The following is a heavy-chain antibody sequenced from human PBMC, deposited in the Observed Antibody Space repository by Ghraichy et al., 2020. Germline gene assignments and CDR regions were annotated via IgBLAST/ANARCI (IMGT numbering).Heavy chain of an antibody. CDR1: GGSISSYF. D-gene: IGHD1-20*01. J-gene: IGHJ4*02. CDR2: LHHSGST. CDR3: ARPGITGTTSPFDY. Sequence: ETLSLTCTVSGGSISSYFWSWIRQPPGKGLEWIGDLHHSGSTNYNPSLKSRVTISIDTTKNQFSLKLRSVTAADTAVYYCARPGITGTTSPFDYWGQGTLVTVSS. V-gene: IGHV4-59*08.